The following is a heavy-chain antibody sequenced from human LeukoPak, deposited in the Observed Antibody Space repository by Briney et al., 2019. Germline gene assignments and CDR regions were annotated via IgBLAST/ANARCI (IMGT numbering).Heavy chain of an antibody. CDR2: ISTSGST. J-gene: IGHJ6*03. CDR3: ARGLPSYGDYVDYYFYMDV. V-gene: IGHV4-4*07. CDR1: GDSLSGFY. Sequence: PSETLSLTCTVSGDSLSGFYWSWIRQPAGKGLQWIGRISTSGSTNYNPSLKSRVTMSVDRSTNEFSLTVRSVAAADTALYYCARGLPSYGDYVDYYFYMDVWGKGTTVTVSS. D-gene: IGHD4-17*01.